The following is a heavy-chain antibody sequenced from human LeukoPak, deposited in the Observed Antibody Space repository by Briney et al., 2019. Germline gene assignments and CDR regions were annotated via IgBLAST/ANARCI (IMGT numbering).Heavy chain of an antibody. V-gene: IGHV1-2*06. CDR3: ARAVPAYSSGWYVGWFDP. D-gene: IGHD6-19*01. J-gene: IGHJ5*02. CDR1: GYTFTGYY. Sequence: GASVKVSCKASGYTFTGYYMHWVRQAPGQGLEWMGRINPNSGGTNYAQKFQGRVTMTRDTSISTAYMELSRLRSDDTAVYYCARAVPAYSSGWYVGWFDPWGQGTLVTVSS. CDR2: INPNSGGT.